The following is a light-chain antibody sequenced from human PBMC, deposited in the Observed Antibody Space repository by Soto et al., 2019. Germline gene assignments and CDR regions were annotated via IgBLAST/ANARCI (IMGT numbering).Light chain of an antibody. CDR1: QGISNS. CDR2: AES. Sequence: DIHMTQSPSSLSASVGDRVTITCRASQGISNSLAWYQQNAGKSPKLLIYAESNLQSGVPFRFSGSGSGTDFSLTISSLQPEDVATYYCQPDNIARVTFGVGTKVEIK. CDR3: QPDNIARVT. V-gene: IGKV1-27*01. J-gene: IGKJ4*01.